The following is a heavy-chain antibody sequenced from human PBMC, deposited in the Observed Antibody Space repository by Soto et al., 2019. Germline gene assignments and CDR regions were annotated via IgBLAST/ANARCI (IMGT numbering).Heavy chain of an antibody. D-gene: IGHD6-19*01. Sequence: ASVKVSCKASGYTFTSYAMNWVRQAPGQRLEWMGWINAGNGNTKYSQKFQGRVTITRDTSASTAYIELSSLRSEDTAVYYCARDGRAAVAGLSYYYGIDVWGQGTTVTVSS. CDR2: INAGNGNT. CDR3: ARDGRAAVAGLSYYYGIDV. J-gene: IGHJ6*02. V-gene: IGHV1-3*01. CDR1: GYTFTSYA.